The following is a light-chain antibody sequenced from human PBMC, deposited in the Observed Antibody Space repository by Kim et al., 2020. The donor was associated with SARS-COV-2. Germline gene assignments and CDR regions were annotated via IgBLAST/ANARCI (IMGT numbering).Light chain of an antibody. V-gene: IGKV3-15*01. CDR1: QSISSN. J-gene: IGKJ5*01. CDR2: DAS. CDR3: QQYAYWRA. Sequence: SLSPGERAHLSCRASQSISSNIAWYQQKPGQAPRVLIYDASARATGIPARFSGSGSGTDFTLTISNVQSEDFAVYYCQQYAYWRAFGQGTRLEIK.